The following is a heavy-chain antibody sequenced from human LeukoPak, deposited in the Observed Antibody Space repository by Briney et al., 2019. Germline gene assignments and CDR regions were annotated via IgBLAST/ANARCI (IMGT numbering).Heavy chain of an antibody. V-gene: IGHV4-4*07. Sequence: ASETLSLTCTVSGGSVSSFYWSWIRQSAGKGLEWIGRVYTGGSTIYNTSLQTRVTLSADTSKNQFSLKLSSVTAADTAVYYCAGQRANCAMDVWGQGTTVTVSS. J-gene: IGHJ6*02. CDR2: VYTGGST. CDR1: GGSVSSFY. CDR3: AGQRANCAMDV. D-gene: IGHD1-1*01.